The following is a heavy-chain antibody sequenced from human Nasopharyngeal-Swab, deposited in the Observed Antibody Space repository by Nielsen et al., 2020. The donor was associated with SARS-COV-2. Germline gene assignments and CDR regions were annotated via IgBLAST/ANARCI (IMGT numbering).Heavy chain of an antibody. CDR3: ARDLTLIAVAGTGY. V-gene: IGHV3-21*01. D-gene: IGHD6-19*01. CDR2: ISSSSSYI. CDR1: GFTFSSYE. J-gene: IGHJ4*02. Sequence: GGSLRLSCAASGFTFSSYEMNWVRQAPGKGLEWVSSISSSSSYIYYADSVKGRFTISRDNAKNSLYLQMNSLRAEDTAVYYCARDLTLIAVAGTGYWGQGTLVTVSS.